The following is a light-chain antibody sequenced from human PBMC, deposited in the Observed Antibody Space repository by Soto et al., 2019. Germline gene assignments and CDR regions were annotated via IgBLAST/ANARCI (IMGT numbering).Light chain of an antibody. J-gene: IGLJ3*02. CDR3: CSYAGSYPWV. CDR1: SSDVGAYNY. Sequence: SALTQPRSVSGSPGQSVTISCTGTSSDVGAYNYVSWYQQHPGKAPKLMIYDVSKRPSGVPDRFSGSKSGNTASLTISGLQAEDEADYYCCSYAGSYPWVFGGGTKLTVL. CDR2: DVS. V-gene: IGLV2-11*01.